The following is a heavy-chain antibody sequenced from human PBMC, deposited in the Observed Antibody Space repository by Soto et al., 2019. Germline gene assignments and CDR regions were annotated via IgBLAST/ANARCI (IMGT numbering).Heavy chain of an antibody. Sequence: EVQVVESGGGLVQPGWSLRLSCAASGFTVSNNYMTWVRQAPGKGLEWVSLIYSRGGTDYADSVKGRFTISRDNSKNMVYRQMNSLRVEDTAVDYGARGGSGSQTVGYWGQCARVTVSS. V-gene: IGHV3-66*01. CDR1: GFTVSNNY. D-gene: IGHD1-26*01. CDR2: IYSRGGT. J-gene: IGHJ1*01. CDR3: ARGGSGSQTVGY.